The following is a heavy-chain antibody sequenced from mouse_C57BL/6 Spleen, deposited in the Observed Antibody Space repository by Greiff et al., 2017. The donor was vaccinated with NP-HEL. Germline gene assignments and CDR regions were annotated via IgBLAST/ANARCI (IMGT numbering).Heavy chain of an antibody. Sequence: VQLQQSGPELVKPGASVKISCKASGYAFSSSWMNWVKQRPGKGLEWIGRIYPGDGDTNYNGKFKGKATLTADKSSSTAYMQLSSLTSEDSAVYFRARQDYGSSDAMDYWGQGTSVTVSS. CDR1: GYAFSSSW. J-gene: IGHJ4*01. V-gene: IGHV1-82*01. D-gene: IGHD1-1*01. CDR3: ARQDYGSSDAMDY. CDR2: IYPGDGDT.